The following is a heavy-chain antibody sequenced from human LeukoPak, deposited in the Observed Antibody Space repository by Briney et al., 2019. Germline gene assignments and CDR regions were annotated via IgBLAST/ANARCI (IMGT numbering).Heavy chain of an antibody. CDR1: GFTFNNDA. J-gene: IGHJ4*02. D-gene: IGHD5-24*01. V-gene: IGHV3-23*01. Sequence: PGGSLRLSCAASGFTFNNDAMNWVRQAPGKGLEWVAAVTGPADTTYYADSVKGRFTISRDSFKDTVYLQMNRLGAEDTALYYCAKGAAIDHWGQGTLVTVSS. CDR2: VTGPADTT. CDR3: AKGAAIDH.